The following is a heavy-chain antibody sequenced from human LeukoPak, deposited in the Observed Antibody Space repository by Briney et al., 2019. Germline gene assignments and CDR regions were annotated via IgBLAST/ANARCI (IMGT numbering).Heavy chain of an antibody. V-gene: IGHV3-53*01. CDR3: ARRPGN. CDR2: ILANGTP. CDR1: GFTLSSYT. D-gene: IGHD1-14*01. J-gene: IGHJ4*02. Sequence: GGSLRLSCAASGFTLSSYTVNWVRQAPGKGLEWVSVILANGTPFYADSVRGRFTISRDSSKNTLFLQMNDLTVEDTARYYCARRPGNWGQGILVTVSS.